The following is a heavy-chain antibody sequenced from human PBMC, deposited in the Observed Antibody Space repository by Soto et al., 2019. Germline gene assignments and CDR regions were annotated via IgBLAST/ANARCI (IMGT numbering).Heavy chain of an antibody. Sequence: PGESLKISCKGSGYSFTSYWIGWVRQMPGKGLEWMGIIYPGDSDTRYSPSFQGQVTISADKSISTAYLQWSSLKASDTAMYYCARHLTENYDFWSGPPSNYYYYYMDVWGKGTTVTVSS. CDR2: IYPGDSDT. V-gene: IGHV5-51*01. J-gene: IGHJ6*03. CDR1: GYSFTSYW. CDR3: ARHLTENYDFWSGPPSNYYYYYMDV. D-gene: IGHD3-3*01.